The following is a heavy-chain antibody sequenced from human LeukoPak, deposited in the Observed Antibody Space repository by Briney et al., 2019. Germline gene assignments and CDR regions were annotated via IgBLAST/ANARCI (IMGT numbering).Heavy chain of an antibody. D-gene: IGHD4-23*01. V-gene: IGHV4-59*01. CDR2: IYYSGST. Sequence: SETLSLTCTVSGGSISSYYWSWIRQPPGKGLEWIGYIYYSGSTNYNPSLKSRVTLSVATSKNQFSLKLSSVTAADTAVYFCASLRDYGGNWLDYWGQGTLVTVSS. J-gene: IGHJ4*02. CDR3: ASLRDYGGNWLDY. CDR1: GGSISSYY.